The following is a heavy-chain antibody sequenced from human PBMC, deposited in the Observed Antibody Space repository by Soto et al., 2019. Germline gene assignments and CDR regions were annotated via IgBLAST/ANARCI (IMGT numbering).Heavy chain of an antibody. CDR2: IHYSGST. J-gene: IGHJ4*02. Sequence: QVQLQESGPGLVKPSETLSLTCTVSGGSISSYYWSWIRQPPGKGLEWIGYIHYSGSTIYNPSLGSRVTISVATSKTQFSLELTSVTAADPAVYYCATMIGDPVLTFDYWGQGTLVTVSS. CDR3: ATMIGDPVLTFDY. V-gene: IGHV4-59*01. CDR1: GGSISSYY. D-gene: IGHD3-10*02.